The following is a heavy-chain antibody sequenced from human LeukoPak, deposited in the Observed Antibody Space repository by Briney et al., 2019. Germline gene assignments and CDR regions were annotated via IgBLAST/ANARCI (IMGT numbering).Heavy chain of an antibody. CDR1: GGSISSYY. D-gene: IGHD5-18*01. V-gene: IGHV4-59*01. J-gene: IGHJ4*02. Sequence: PSETLSLTCTVSGGSISSYYWSWIRQPPGKGLEWIGYIYYSGSTNCNPSLKSRVTISVDTSKNQFSLKLSSVTAADTAVYYCARDRVTYFDYWGQGTLVTVSS. CDR3: ARDRVTYFDY. CDR2: IYYSGST.